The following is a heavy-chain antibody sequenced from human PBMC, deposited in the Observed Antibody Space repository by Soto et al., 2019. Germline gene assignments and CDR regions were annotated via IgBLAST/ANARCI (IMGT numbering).Heavy chain of an antibody. V-gene: IGHV4-31*03. CDR2: IYYSGST. CDR3: ARSGGEPYYDFWSGYYYYYYGMDV. J-gene: IGHJ6*02. Sequence: PSETLSLTCTVSGGSISSGGYYWSWIRQHPGKGLEWIGYIYYSGSTYYNPSLKSRVTISVDTSKNQFSLKLSSVTAADTAVYYCARSGGEPYYDFWSGYYYYYYGMDVWRQGTTVTVSS. CDR1: GGSISSGGYY. D-gene: IGHD3-3*01.